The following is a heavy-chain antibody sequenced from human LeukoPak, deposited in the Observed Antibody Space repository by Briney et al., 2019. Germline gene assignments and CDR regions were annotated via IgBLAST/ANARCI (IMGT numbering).Heavy chain of an antibody. Sequence: GGSLRLSCAASGFTFSNAWMSWVRQAPGKGLEWVGRIKSKTDGGTTDYAAPVKGRFTISRDDSKNTLYLQMNSLKTEDTAVYYCTTAPTHYYGDYRGDAFGIWGQGTMVTVSS. CDR1: GFTFSNAW. J-gene: IGHJ3*02. V-gene: IGHV3-15*01. CDR3: TTAPTHYYGDYRGDAFGI. CDR2: IKSKTDGGTT. D-gene: IGHD4-17*01.